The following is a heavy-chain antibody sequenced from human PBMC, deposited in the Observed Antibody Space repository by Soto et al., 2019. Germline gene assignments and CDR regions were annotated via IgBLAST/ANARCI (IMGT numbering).Heavy chain of an antibody. D-gene: IGHD1-1*01. J-gene: IGHJ6*03. CDR1: GFTFSSYS. CDR2: ISSSSNTI. Sequence: GGSLRLSCAASGFTFSSYSMNWVRQAPGKGLEWVSYISSSSNTIYYADSVKGRFTISRDNAKNSLYLQMNSLRAEDTAVYFCARDTTGTTSYYYYYMDVWGKGTTVTVSS. V-gene: IGHV3-48*01. CDR3: ARDTTGTTSYYYYYMDV.